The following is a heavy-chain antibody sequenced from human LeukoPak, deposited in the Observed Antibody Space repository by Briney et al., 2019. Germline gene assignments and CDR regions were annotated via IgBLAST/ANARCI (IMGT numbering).Heavy chain of an antibody. Sequence: GGSLRLSCAASGFTFSDYYMSWIRQAPGKGLEWVSYISSSSSYTNYADSVKGRFTTSRDNAKNSLYLQMNSLRAEDTAVYYCARDPTMVRVSDTINWFDPWGQGTLVTVSS. CDR3: ARDPTMVRVSDTINWFDP. V-gene: IGHV3-11*06. J-gene: IGHJ5*02. D-gene: IGHD3-10*01. CDR1: GFTFSDYY. CDR2: ISSSSSYT.